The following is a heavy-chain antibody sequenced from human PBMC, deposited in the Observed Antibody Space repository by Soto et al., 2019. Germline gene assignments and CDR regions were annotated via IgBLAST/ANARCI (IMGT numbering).Heavy chain of an antibody. J-gene: IGHJ4*02. CDR1: GYTFTSYG. Sequence: ASVKVSCKASGYTFTSYGIGWVRQAPGQGLEWMGWISAYNGNTNYAQKLQGRATMTTDTSTSTAYMELRSLRSDDTAVYYRARGGGVVPAAIGDYWGQGTLVTVSS. CDR2: ISAYNGNT. CDR3: ARGGGVVPAAIGDY. V-gene: IGHV1-18*04. D-gene: IGHD2-2*01.